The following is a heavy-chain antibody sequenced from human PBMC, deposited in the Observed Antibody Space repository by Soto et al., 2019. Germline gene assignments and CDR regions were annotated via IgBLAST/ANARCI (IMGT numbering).Heavy chain of an antibody. J-gene: IGHJ3*01. V-gene: IGHV3-48*01. CDR3: ARSSGWFEADAFDL. Sequence: EVQLVESGGGLVHPGGSLKLSCAASGFNFDTEPMNWVRQAPGKGLEWVSNIRSGGSATSYADSVKGRFTISRDNGKNSLYLQVRSLRVEDTAAYFCARSSGWFEADAFDLWGQGTMVTVSA. D-gene: IGHD3-22*01. CDR1: GFNFDTEP. CDR2: IRSGGSAT.